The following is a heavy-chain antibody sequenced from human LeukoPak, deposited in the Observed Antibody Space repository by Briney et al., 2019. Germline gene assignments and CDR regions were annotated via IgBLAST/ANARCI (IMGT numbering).Heavy chain of an antibody. CDR2: ISYDGSNK. J-gene: IGHJ6*02. CDR3: ARDGNANYGMDV. V-gene: IGHV3-30*03. CDR1: GFTFSSYG. Sequence: GGSLRLSCAASGFTFSSYGMHWVRQAPGKGLEWVAVISYDGSNKYYADSVKGRFTISRDNSKNTLYLQMNSLRAEDTAVYYCARDGNANYGMDVWGQGTTVTVSS. D-gene: IGHD4-23*01.